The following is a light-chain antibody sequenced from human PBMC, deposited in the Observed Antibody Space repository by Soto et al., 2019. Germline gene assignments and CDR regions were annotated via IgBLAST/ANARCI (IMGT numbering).Light chain of an antibody. CDR3: QQYNNWPQT. V-gene: IGKV3-15*01. CDR2: GAS. J-gene: IGKJ1*01. Sequence: EIVMTHSPATLSVSPGERATLSCRASQSVSSNLAWYQQKPGQAPRLLIYGASTRATGIPARFSGSGSGTEFTLTISSLQSEDFAIDYCQQYNNWPQTFGQGTKV. CDR1: QSVSSN.